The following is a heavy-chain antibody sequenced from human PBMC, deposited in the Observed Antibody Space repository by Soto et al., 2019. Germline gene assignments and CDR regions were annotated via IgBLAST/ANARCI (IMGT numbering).Heavy chain of an antibody. J-gene: IGHJ6*02. CDR3: VRDPLLYSYGIGNGMDV. D-gene: IGHD5-18*01. V-gene: IGHV1-69*01. CDR1: GGTFSSYA. CDR2: IIPIFGTA. Sequence: QVQLVQSGAEVKKPGSSVKVSCKASGGTFSSYAISWVRQAPGQGLEWMGGIIPIFGTANYAQKFQGRVTITADESTSTAYMELSSLRSEDTAVYYCVRDPLLYSYGIGNGMDVWGQGTTVTVSS.